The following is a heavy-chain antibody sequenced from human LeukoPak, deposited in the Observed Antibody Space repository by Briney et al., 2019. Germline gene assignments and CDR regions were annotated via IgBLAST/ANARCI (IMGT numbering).Heavy chain of an antibody. CDR2: IYYSGST. CDR3: ARVARDFWSGPKIYYFDY. D-gene: IGHD3-3*01. V-gene: IGHV4-59*01. Sequence: AETLSLTCTVSGGSISSYYWSWIRQPPGKGLEWIGYIYYSGSTNYNPSLKSRVTISVDTSKNQFSLKLSSVTAADTSVYYWARVARDFWSGPKIYYFDYWGQGTLVTVSS. J-gene: IGHJ4*02. CDR1: GGSISSYY.